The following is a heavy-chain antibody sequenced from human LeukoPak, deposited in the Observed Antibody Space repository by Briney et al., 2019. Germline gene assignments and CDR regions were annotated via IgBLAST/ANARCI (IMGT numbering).Heavy chain of an antibody. CDR3: ARSYCSSTSCYADY. J-gene: IGHJ4*02. V-gene: IGHV3-33*01. Sequence: PGGSLRLSCAASGFTLSIYGMHWVSQVPGKGLEWVAVIWYDGSNKYYADSVKGRFTISRDNSKNTLYLQMNSLRAEDTAVYYCARSYCSSTSCYADYWGQGTLVTVSS. CDR1: GFTLSIYG. D-gene: IGHD2-2*01. CDR2: IWYDGSNK.